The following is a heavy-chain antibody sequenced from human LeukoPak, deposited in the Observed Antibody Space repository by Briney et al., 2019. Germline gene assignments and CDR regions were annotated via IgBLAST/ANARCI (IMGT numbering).Heavy chain of an antibody. J-gene: IGHJ6*03. Sequence: SETLSLTCTVSGGSISSGSYYWSWIRQPAGKGLEWIGRIYTSGSTNYNPSLKSRVTISVDTSKNQFSLNLTSVTAADTAVYYCARDCEFCDLLFYMNVWGKGTTVTVSS. V-gene: IGHV4-61*02. CDR3: ARDCEFCDLLFYMNV. CDR1: GGSISSGSYY. D-gene: IGHD3-16*01. CDR2: IYTSGST.